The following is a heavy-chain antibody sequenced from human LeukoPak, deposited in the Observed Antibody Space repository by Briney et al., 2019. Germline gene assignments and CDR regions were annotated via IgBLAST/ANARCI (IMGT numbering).Heavy chain of an antibody. D-gene: IGHD3-22*01. V-gene: IGHV3-11*01. J-gene: IGHJ4*02. CDR2: ISSSGSTI. CDR1: GFTFSDYY. CDR3: ARHMTEGSGYYRFDY. Sequence: GGSLRLSCAASGFTFSDYYMSWICQAPGKGLEWVSYISSSGSTIYYADSVKGRFTISWDNAKNSLYLQMNSLRAEDTAVYYCARHMTEGSGYYRFDYWGQGTLVTVSS.